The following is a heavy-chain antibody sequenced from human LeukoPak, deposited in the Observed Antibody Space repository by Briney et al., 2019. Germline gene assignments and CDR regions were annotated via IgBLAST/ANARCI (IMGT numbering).Heavy chain of an antibody. Sequence: SETLSLTCTVSVGSISSSYWSWIRQPPAEGLEWIVYIYYSGSTSYNPSPKSRVTISVATSKNQFSLKLNSVTAADTAVYYCARQGPLTTAVTTRTNPFDYWGQGTLVTVSS. CDR3: ARQGPLTTAVTTRTNPFDY. V-gene: IGHV4-59*08. J-gene: IGHJ4*02. CDR2: IYYSGST. CDR1: VGSISSSY. D-gene: IGHD4-11*01.